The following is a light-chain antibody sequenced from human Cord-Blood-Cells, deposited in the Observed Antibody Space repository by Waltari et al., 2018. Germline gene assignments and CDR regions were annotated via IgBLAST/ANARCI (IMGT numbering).Light chain of an antibody. V-gene: IGKV4-1*01. J-gene: IGKJ5*01. CDR1: KSVLYSSNNKNY. CDR3: QQYYSTPIT. Sequence: DIAITPATDSLVVSLGDRATIRCKSSKSVLYSSNNKNYLAWYQQKPGQPPKLLIYWASTRESGVPDRFSGSGSGTDFTLTISSLQAEDVAVYYCQQYYSTPITFGQGTRLEIK. CDR2: WAS.